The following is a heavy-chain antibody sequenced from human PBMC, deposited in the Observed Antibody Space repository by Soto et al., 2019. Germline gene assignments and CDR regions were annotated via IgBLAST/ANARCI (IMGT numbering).Heavy chain of an antibody. CDR3: AKDRGWLAERYYYGMDV. CDR1: GFTFSSYG. D-gene: IGHD6-19*01. CDR2: ISYDGSNK. J-gene: IGHJ6*02. Sequence: QVQLVESGGGVVQPGRSLRLSCAASGFTFSSYGMHWVRQAPGKGLEWVAVISYDGSNKYYADSVKGRFTISRDNSKNTLYLQMNSLRAEDTAVYYWAKDRGWLAERYYYGMDVWGQGTTVTVSS. V-gene: IGHV3-30*18.